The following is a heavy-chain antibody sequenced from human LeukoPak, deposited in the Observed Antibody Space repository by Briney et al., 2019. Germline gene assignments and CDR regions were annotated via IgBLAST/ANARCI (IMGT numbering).Heavy chain of an antibody. CDR2: IYDREST. D-gene: IGHD3-22*01. Sequence: PSETLSLTCTVSGGSINSFYWSWIRQPPGKGLEWIGYIYDRESTNYNPSLKSRVTISGDTSKTYLSLKLSSVPAADTAVYYCARGMMVGYFDLWGRGTLVTVSS. CDR1: GGSINSFY. CDR3: ARGMMVGYFDL. J-gene: IGHJ2*01. V-gene: IGHV4-59*01.